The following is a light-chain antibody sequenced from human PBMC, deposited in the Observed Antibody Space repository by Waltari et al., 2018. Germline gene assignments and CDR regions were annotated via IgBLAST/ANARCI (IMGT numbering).Light chain of an antibody. V-gene: IGKV3-20*01. Sequence: IILTQSPATLSLSPGKRATLSCRASQSLSTHLAWYQQKPGQAPRLLIYAASRRATGIPDRFSGSGSGTEFTLTISSLEPEDFAVYYCQKYSSSPLTFGGGTKVEIK. CDR3: QKYSSSPLT. CDR1: QSLSTH. J-gene: IGKJ4*01. CDR2: AAS.